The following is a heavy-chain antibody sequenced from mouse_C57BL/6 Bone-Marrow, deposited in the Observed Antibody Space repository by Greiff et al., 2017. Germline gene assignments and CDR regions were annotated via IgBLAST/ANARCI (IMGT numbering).Heavy chain of an antibody. J-gene: IGHJ4*01. Sequence: EVMLVESGGGLVQPGGSLKLSCAASGFTFSDYYMYWVRQTPEKRLEWVAYISNGGGSTYYPDTVKGRFTISRDTAKNTLYLQMSRLKSEDTAMYYGARQDYYGSSQYYYAMDYWDQGTSVTVSS. CDR1: GFTFSDYY. CDR3: ARQDYYGSSQYYYAMDY. D-gene: IGHD1-1*01. CDR2: ISNGGGST. V-gene: IGHV5-12*01.